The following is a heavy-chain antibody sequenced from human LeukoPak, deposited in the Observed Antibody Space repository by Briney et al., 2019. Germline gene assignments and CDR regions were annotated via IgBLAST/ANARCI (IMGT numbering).Heavy chain of an antibody. V-gene: IGHV4-39*01. CDR3: ARHSDYGLDY. J-gene: IGHJ4*02. Sequence: SSETLSLTCIVSGGSITSNTYFWDWIRQTPGKGLEWIGSIYYSGSTYYNPSLKSRVTISVDTSKNQFSLKLSSVTAADTAVYYCARHSDYGLDYWGQGTLVTVSS. D-gene: IGHD4-17*01. CDR1: GGSITSNTYF. CDR2: IYYSGST.